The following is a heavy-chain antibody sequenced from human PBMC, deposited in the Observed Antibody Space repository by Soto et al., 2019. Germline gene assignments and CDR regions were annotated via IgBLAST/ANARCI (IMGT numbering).Heavy chain of an antibody. D-gene: IGHD3-3*01. V-gene: IGHV4-39*01. Sequence: SETLSLTCSVSGGSISSSTSYWGWIRQPPGKGLEWIGSIFYTGNTYYNPSLRSRVTISVSTSKNQFSLKLSSVTAADTAVCYCARGIFGGYFDYWGQGTLVTVS. J-gene: IGHJ4*02. CDR2: IFYTGNT. CDR3: ARGIFGGYFDY. CDR1: GGSISSSTSY.